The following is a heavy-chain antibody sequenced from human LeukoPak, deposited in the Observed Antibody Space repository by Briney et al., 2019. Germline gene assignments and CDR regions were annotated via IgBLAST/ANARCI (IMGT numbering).Heavy chain of an antibody. CDR2: ISSSSSYI. CDR3: ARAFSGYLFDY. Sequence: GGSLRLSCAASGFTFSSYEMNWVRQAPGKGLEWVSSISSSSSYIYYADSVKGRFTISRDNAKNSLYLQMNSLRAEDTAVYYCARAFSGYLFDYWGQGTLVTVSS. CDR1: GFTFSSYE. D-gene: IGHD3-22*01. J-gene: IGHJ4*02. V-gene: IGHV3-21*01.